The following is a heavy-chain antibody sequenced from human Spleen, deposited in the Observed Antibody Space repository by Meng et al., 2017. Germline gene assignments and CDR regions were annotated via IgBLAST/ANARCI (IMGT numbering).Heavy chain of an antibody. V-gene: IGHV1-18*01. CDR2: ISAYNGNT. J-gene: IGHJ4*01. D-gene: IGHD2-21*01. CDR1: GYTFTNYG. CDR3: AKALGWGSSPDY. Sequence: QVQLVQSGAEVKKPGASVKVSCKASGYTFTNYGITWVRQAPGQGLEWMGWISAYNGNTNYAQTLQGRLTMTTDTSTSTAYMELRSLRSDDTAVYYCAKALGWGSSPDYWGHGILVTVSS.